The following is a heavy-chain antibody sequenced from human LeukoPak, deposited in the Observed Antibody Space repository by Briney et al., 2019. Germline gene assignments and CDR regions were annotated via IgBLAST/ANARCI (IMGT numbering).Heavy chain of an antibody. D-gene: IGHD3-9*01. Sequence: GSSVKVSCRASDYAFTKYGISWVRQAPGQGLEWMGWISGYNGNTKKAQKFQGRVIMTTDTSTSTAYMELGSLRSDDTAVYYCARMAYDMLTGYFQPSWFDPWGQGTLVTVSS. V-gene: IGHV1-18*01. CDR1: DYAFTKYG. CDR3: ARMAYDMLTGYFQPSWFDP. CDR2: ISGYNGNT. J-gene: IGHJ5*02.